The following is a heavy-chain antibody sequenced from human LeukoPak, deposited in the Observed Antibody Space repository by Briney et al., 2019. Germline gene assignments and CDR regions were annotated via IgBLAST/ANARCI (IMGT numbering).Heavy chain of an antibody. J-gene: IGHJ4*02. CDR1: GFTFDDYG. D-gene: IGHD1-7*01. CDR2: INWNGDTR. Sequence: GGSLRLSCAASGFTFDDYGMTWVRQAPRKGLEWVSGINWNGDTRGYADSVKGRFTISRDNAKNSLYLQMNSLRADDTALYYCARGTGTLDYWGQGTLVTVSS. CDR3: ARGTGTLDY. V-gene: IGHV3-20*04.